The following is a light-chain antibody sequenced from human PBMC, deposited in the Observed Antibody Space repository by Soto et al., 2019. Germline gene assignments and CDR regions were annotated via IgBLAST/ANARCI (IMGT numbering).Light chain of an antibody. V-gene: IGKV3-20*01. Sequence: EIVLTQSPGTLSLSPGERATLSCRTSQSVSDNQLAWYQQKPGQAPRLLIYDVSSRATTIPDRFSGSGSGTNFTLTSNSLEPEDFAVYDCQQYNQSLCTFGPGTKVDIK. CDR1: QSVSDNQ. CDR2: DVS. CDR3: QQYNQSLCT. J-gene: IGKJ1*01.